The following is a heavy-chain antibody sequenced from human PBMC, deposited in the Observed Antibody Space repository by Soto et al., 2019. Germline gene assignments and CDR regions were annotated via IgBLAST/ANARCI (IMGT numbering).Heavy chain of an antibody. Sequence: SQTLSLTCAISGDSVSSNNAAWNWIRQSPSRGLEWLGRTYYRSKWYNDYAVSVKSRITINPDTSKNQFSLQLNSVTPEDTAVYYCARGVAAPTWGNDYGMDVWGQGTTVTVS. CDR3: ARGVAAPTWGNDYGMDV. CDR1: GDSVSSNNAA. CDR2: TYYRSKWYN. D-gene: IGHD6-19*01. V-gene: IGHV6-1*01. J-gene: IGHJ6*02.